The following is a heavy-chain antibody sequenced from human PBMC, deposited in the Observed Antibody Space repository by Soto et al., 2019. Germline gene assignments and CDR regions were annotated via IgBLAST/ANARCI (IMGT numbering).Heavy chain of an antibody. CDR3: ARSRHGSGSYTHFYYGLDV. J-gene: IGHJ6*02. CDR2: ISFDGSTE. V-gene: IGHV3-30-3*01. Sequence: VQLVEFGGGVVQPGRSLRLSCAASGFTFISYAMHWVRQAPGKGLEWVAVISFDGSTEYYADSVKGRFTISRDNSKNTVYLQMNSLRSEDTAVYYCARSRHGSGSYTHFYYGLDVWGQGTTVTVSS. D-gene: IGHD3-10*01. CDR1: GFTFISYA.